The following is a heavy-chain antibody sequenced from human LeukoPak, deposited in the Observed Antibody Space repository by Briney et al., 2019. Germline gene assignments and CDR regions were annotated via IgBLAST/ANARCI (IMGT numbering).Heavy chain of an antibody. CDR2: ISGSGGST. Sequence: PGGSLRLSCAASGFTFSSYAMSWVRQAPVKGLEWVSAISGSGGSTYYADSVKGRFTISRDNSKNTLYLQMNSLRAEDTAVYYCAKDNPAHYYDSSGYYEPGFDYWGQGTLVTVSS. D-gene: IGHD3-22*01. CDR3: AKDNPAHYYDSSGYYEPGFDY. CDR1: GFTFSSYA. J-gene: IGHJ4*02. V-gene: IGHV3-23*01.